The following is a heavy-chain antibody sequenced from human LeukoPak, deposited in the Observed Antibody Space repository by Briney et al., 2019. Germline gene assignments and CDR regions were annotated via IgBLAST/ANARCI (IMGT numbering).Heavy chain of an antibody. CDR3: ATIPSTTVVTKELDY. CDR2: FDPEDGET. J-gene: IGHJ4*02. Sequence: ASVKVSCKVSGYTLTELSMHWVRQAPGKGLEWMGGFDPEDGETIYAQKFLGRVTMTEDTSTDTAYMELSSLRSEDTAVYYCATIPSTTVVTKELDYWGQGTLVTVSS. D-gene: IGHD4-23*01. CDR1: GYTLTELS. V-gene: IGHV1-24*01.